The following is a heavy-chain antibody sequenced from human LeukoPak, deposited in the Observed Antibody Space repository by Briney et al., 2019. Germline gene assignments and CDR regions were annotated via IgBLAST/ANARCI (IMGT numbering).Heavy chain of an antibody. CDR3: ARDTAGGKDSYYFDY. V-gene: IGHV1-46*01. CDR2: INPSGGST. Sequence: ASVKVSCKASGYTFTSYYMHWVRRAPGQGLEWMGIINPSGGSTSYAQKFQGRVTMTRDTSTSTVYMELSSLRSEDTAVYYCARDTAGGKDSYYFDYWGQGTLVTVSS. CDR1: GYTFTSYY. D-gene: IGHD5-12*01. J-gene: IGHJ4*02.